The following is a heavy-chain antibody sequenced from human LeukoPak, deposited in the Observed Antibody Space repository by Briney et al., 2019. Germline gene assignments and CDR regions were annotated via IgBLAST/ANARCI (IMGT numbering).Heavy chain of an antibody. CDR1: DGSISSFF. J-gene: IGHJ4*02. CDR3: ARQTGSGLFILP. CDR2: THNSGTT. Sequence: SETLSLTCTVSDGSISSFFWNWIRQPPGKGLEWIGFTHNSGTTNYNPSPKSRVTITLDKSKNQSSLQQISVPAADTSVYYFARQTGSGLFILPGGQGTMVAVCS. D-gene: IGHD3/OR15-3a*01. V-gene: IGHV4-59*08.